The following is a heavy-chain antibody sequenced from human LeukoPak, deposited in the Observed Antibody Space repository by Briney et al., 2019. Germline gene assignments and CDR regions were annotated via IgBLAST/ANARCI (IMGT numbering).Heavy chain of an antibody. D-gene: IGHD3-10*01. CDR2: ISGSGGST. CDR3: AKDNGLSLGLLWLGELGGGDAFDI. CDR1: GFTFSSYA. Sequence: GGSLRLSCAASGFTFSSYAMSWVRQAPGKGLEWVSAISGSGGSTYYADSVKGRFTISRDNSKNTLYLQMNSLRAEDTAVYYCAKDNGLSLGLLWLGELGGGDAFDIWGQGTMVTVSS. J-gene: IGHJ3*02. V-gene: IGHV3-23*01.